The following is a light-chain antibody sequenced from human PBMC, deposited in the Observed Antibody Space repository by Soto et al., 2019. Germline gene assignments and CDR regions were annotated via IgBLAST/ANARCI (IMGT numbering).Light chain of an antibody. J-gene: IGKJ1*01. V-gene: IGKV3-20*01. Sequence: ALTQAPGTLSLSPGERAPLSCRASQTVRNNYLAWYQQNPGQAPRLLIYDASNRATGIPARFSGSGSGTDFTLTICRLEPEDFAVYYCQQYGSSGTFGQGTKVDI. CDR1: QTVRNNY. CDR2: DAS. CDR3: QQYGSSGT.